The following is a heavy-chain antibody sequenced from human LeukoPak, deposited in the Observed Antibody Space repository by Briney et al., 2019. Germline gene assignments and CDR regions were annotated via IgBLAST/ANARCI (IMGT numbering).Heavy chain of an antibody. Sequence: SETLSLTCTVSGGSISSSSYYWGWIRQPPGKGLEWIGSIYYSGSTYYNPSLKSRVTISVDTSKNQFSLKLSSVTAADTAVYYCARLARVTRARYYFDYWGQGTLDTVSS. J-gene: IGHJ4*02. CDR2: IYYSGST. CDR3: ARLARVTRARYYFDY. V-gene: IGHV4-39*01. CDR1: GGSISSSSYY.